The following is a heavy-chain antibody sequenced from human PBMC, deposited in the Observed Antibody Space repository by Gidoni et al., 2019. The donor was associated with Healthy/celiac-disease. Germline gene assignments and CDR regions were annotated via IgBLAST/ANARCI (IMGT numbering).Heavy chain of an antibody. CDR3: ARDRVVAATGLQSFDY. CDR2: ISSSSSYI. J-gene: IGHJ4*02. V-gene: IGHV3-21*01. Sequence: EVQLVESGGGLVKPGGSLRLSCAASGFTFSSDSMNWVRQAPGKGLEWVSSISSSSSYIYYADSVKGRFTISRDNAKNSLYLQMNSLRAEDTAVYYCARDRVVAATGLQSFDYWGQGTLVTVSS. CDR1: GFTFSSDS. D-gene: IGHD2-15*01.